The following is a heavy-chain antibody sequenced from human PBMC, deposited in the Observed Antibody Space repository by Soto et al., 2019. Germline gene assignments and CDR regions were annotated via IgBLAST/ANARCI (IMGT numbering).Heavy chain of an antibody. J-gene: IGHJ4*02. V-gene: IGHV3-15*01. CDR3: TTGIVVATRYFDY. Sequence: PGGSLRLSCAASGFTVSSKYMTWVRQAPGKGLEWVGRIKRKGDGGTAEYTSPVKGRFTISRDDSKDMLYLQMDSLKSDDTAVYYCTTGIVVATRYFDYWGEGTLVTVSS. D-gene: IGHD2-15*01. CDR1: GFTVSSKY. CDR2: IKRKGDGGTA.